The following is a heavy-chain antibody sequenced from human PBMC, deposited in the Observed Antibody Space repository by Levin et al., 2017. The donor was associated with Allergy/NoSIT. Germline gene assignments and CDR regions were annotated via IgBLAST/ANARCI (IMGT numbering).Heavy chain of an antibody. Sequence: EASVKVSCKASGYTFTRYDINWVRQATGQGLEWMGWMNPNSGNTGYAQKFQGRVTMTRNTSISTAYMELSSLKSEDTAVYYCARDLTGSRLGGWFDPWGQGTLVTVSS. CDR3: ARDLTGSRLGGWFDP. V-gene: IGHV1-8*01. D-gene: IGHD1-20*01. CDR2: MNPNSGNT. CDR1: GYTFTRYD. J-gene: IGHJ5*02.